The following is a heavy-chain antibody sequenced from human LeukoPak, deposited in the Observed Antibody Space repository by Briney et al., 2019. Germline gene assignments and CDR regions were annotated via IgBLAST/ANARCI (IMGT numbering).Heavy chain of an antibody. D-gene: IGHD3-9*01. CDR1: GYTFTSYD. V-gene: IGHV1-8*01. CDR2: MNPNSGNT. J-gene: IGHJ6*02. Sequence: ASVKVSCKAFGYTFTSYDINWVRQATGQGLEWMGWMNPNSGNTGYAQKFQGRVTMTRNTSISTAYMELSSLRSEDTAVYYCARGPHNYDILTGYYIFPQISYYYYGMDVWAKGPRSPSP. CDR3: ARGPHNYDILTGYYIFPQISYYYYGMDV.